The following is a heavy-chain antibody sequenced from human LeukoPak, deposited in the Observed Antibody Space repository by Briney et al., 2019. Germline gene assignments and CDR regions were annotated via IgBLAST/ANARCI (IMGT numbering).Heavy chain of an antibody. CDR1: GGTFSSYA. D-gene: IGHD3-3*01. Sequence: SVKVSCKASGGTFSSYAIRWVRQAPGQGLEWMGRIIPILGIANYAQKFQGRVTITADKSTSTAYMELSSLRSEDTAVYYCARDYDFWSGYLGGGYYFDYWGQGTLVTVSS. CDR3: ARDYDFWSGYLGGGYYFDY. CDR2: IIPILGIA. V-gene: IGHV1-69*04. J-gene: IGHJ4*02.